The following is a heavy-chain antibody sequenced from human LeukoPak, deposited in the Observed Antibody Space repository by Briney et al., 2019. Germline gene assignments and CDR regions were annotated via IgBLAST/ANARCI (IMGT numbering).Heavy chain of an antibody. CDR1: GFKFRAFT. J-gene: IGHJ3*01. Sequence: GGSLRLSCVGSGFKFRAFTMHWVRQAPGRGLEWVSLFSRNGVTTFYTDSVRGRFTISRDNSENSVYLQMDSLTTEDTAVYYCAKEKDTIYFDLWGQGTLVTVSA. CDR3: AKEKDTIYFDL. CDR2: FSRNGVTT. D-gene: IGHD2-21*01. V-gene: IGHV3-43*01.